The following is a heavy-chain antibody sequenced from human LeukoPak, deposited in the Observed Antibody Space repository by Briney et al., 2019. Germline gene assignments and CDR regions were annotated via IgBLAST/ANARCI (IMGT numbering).Heavy chain of an antibody. CDR3: AKWGDYDVLTGYYVSDY. Sequence: PGGSLRLSCAASGFTFSNYAMSWVRQAPGKGLEWVSAITGSGGNTYHADSVKGRFTISRDNSKNTLYLQMNSLRAEDTAVYYCAKWGDYDVLTGYYVSDYWGQGTLVTVSS. D-gene: IGHD3-9*01. J-gene: IGHJ4*02. CDR1: GFTFSNYA. CDR2: ITGSGGNT. V-gene: IGHV3-23*01.